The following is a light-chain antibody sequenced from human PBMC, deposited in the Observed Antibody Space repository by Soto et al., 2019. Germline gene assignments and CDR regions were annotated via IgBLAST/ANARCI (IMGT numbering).Light chain of an antibody. V-gene: IGKV3-20*01. CDR2: GAS. CDR1: QSVTSSY. CDR3: QQYGSSPWT. J-gene: IGKJ1*01. Sequence: EIVLTQSPGSLSLSPGERATLSCRASQSVTSSYLAWYQQKPGQAPRLLIYGASSRATGIPDRFSGSGSGRDFTLTISRLEPEDFTVYYCQQYGSSPWTFGQGTKVGIK.